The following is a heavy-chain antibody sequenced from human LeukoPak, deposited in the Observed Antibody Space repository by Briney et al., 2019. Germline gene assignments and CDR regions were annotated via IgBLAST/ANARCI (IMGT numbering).Heavy chain of an antibody. J-gene: IGHJ4*02. CDR1: GYTFTSYD. V-gene: IGHV1-8*01. CDR3: ARVRSFGVVGPFDY. Sequence: GASVKVSCKASGYTFTSYDINWVRQATGQGLEWMGWMNPNSGNTGYAQKFQGRVTMTRNTSISTAYMELSSLRSDDTAVYYCARVRSFGVVGPFDYWGQGTLVTVSS. D-gene: IGHD3-3*01. CDR2: MNPNSGNT.